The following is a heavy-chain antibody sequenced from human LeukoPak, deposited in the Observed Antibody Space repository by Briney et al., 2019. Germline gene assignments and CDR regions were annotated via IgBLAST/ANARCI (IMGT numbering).Heavy chain of an antibody. CDR3: SKGAPVGGARHFDY. CDR2: IGGSGETP. Sequence: MXWXXXXXGXGLEWVAFIGGSGETPIYRDSVKGRLTISRDNSKNTVYLQMNSLRVEDTAVYYCSKGAPVGGARHFDYWGQGTLVTVSS. V-gene: IGHV3-23*01. J-gene: IGHJ4*02. D-gene: IGHD1-26*01.